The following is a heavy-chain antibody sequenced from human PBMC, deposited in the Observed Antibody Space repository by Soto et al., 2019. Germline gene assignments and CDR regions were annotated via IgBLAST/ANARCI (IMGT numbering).Heavy chain of an antibody. CDR3: ARDRSYRAGHDYGNYVPPVLVDY. CDR2: IIPIFGTG. J-gene: IGHJ4*02. V-gene: IGHV1-69*12. CDR1: GGTFSSYA. Sequence: QVQLVQSGAEVKKPGSSVKVSCKASGGTFSSYAISWVRQAPGQGLEWMGGIIPIFGTGNYAQTFQGRVTITADESTGTAYVELSSLRAEDTAVYYCARDRSYRAGHDYGNYVPPVLVDYWGQGTLVTVSS. D-gene: IGHD4-17*01.